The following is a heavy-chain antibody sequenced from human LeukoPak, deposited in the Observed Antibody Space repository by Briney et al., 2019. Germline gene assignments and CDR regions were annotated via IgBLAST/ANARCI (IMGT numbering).Heavy chain of an antibody. CDR3: AREYTAMVTGNDAFDI. V-gene: IGHV3-66*02. D-gene: IGHD5-18*01. Sequence: GGSLRLSCAASGFTVSSNYMSWVRQAPGKGLEWVSVIYSGGSTYYADSVKGRFTISRDNSRNTLYLQMSSLRAEDTAVYYCAREYTAMVTGNDAFDIWGQGTMVTVSS. CDR1: GFTVSSNY. CDR2: IYSGGST. J-gene: IGHJ3*02.